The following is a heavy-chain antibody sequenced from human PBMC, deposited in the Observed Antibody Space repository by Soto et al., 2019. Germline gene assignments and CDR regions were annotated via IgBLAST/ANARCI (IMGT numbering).Heavy chain of an antibody. CDR3: ARDNDSSGYYGPSYYYYGMDV. CDR1: GGTFSSYA. J-gene: IGHJ6*02. D-gene: IGHD3-22*01. Sequence: GASVKVSCKASGGTFSSYAISWVRQAPGQGLEWVGGIIPIFGTANYAQKFQGRVTITADESTSTAYMELSSLRSEDTAVYYCARDNDSSGYYGPSYYYYGMDVWGRGTLVTVSS. CDR2: IIPIFGTA. V-gene: IGHV1-69*13.